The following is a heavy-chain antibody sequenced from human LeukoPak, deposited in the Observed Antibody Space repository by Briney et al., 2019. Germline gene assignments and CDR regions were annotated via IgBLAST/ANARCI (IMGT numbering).Heavy chain of an antibody. Sequence: SGGSLRLSCAAPGFTFSTYNMNWVRQAPGKGLEWVSYISSSGSTKYYADSVKGRFTISRDNVKNSLFLQMNSLSDEDTAVYYCARDFLTGYFDYWGQGTLVTVSS. CDR3: ARDFLTGYFDY. D-gene: IGHD3-9*01. J-gene: IGHJ4*02. V-gene: IGHV3-48*02. CDR2: ISSSGSTK. CDR1: GFTFSTYN.